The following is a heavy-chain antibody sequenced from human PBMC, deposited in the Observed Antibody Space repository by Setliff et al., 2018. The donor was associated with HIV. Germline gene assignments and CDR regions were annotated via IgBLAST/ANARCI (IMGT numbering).Heavy chain of an antibody. CDR3: AKAAGYYDSSGYFDS. V-gene: IGHV4-4*07. D-gene: IGHD3-22*01. J-gene: IGHJ4*02. CDR2: IYTSGSS. CDR1: GGAISSYY. Sequence: PSETLSLTCTASGGAISSYYWGWIRQSAGRGLEWIGRIYTSGSSKNNPSFESRVTMSLDTSKNQFSLQLRSVTVADTAVYYCAKAAGYYDSSGYFDSWGQGTLVTVSS.